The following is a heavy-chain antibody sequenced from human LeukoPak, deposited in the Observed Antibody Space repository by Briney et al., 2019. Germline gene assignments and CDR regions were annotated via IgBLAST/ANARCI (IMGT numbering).Heavy chain of an antibody. Sequence: PSETLSLTCTVSGGSTSSYYWSWIRQPPGKGLEWIGYIYYSGSTNYNPSLKSRVTISVDTSKNQFSLKLSSVTAADTAVYYCASFSSSYAGDAFDIWGQGTMVTVSS. D-gene: IGHD6-13*01. CDR3: ASFSSSYAGDAFDI. V-gene: IGHV4-59*01. J-gene: IGHJ3*02. CDR1: GGSTSSYY. CDR2: IYYSGST.